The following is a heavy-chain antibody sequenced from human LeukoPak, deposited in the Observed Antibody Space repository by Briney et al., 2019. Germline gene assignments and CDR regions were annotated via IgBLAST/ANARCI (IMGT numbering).Heavy chain of an antibody. D-gene: IGHD1-1*01. Sequence: GGSLRLSCAASGFTFSSYAMSWVRQAPGKGLECVSAISDSGGSTYYANSVKGRFTISRDNSKNTLYLQMNSLRAEDTAVYFCAKELIIQPTGTVAFDIWGQGTMVTVSS. J-gene: IGHJ3*02. CDR1: GFTFSSYA. CDR2: ISDSGGST. CDR3: AKELIIQPTGTVAFDI. V-gene: IGHV3-23*01.